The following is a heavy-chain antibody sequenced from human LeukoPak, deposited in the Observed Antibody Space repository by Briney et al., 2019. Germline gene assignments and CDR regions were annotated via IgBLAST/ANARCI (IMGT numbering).Heavy chain of an antibody. Sequence: ASVKVSCKASGYTFTGYYMHWVRQAPGQGLEWMGWINPNSGGTNYAQKFQGRVTMTRDTSISTAYMELSRLRSDDTALYYCAKAIAAAGTSWFDPWGQGTLVTVSS. V-gene: IGHV1-2*02. CDR3: AKAIAAAGTSWFDP. CDR1: GYTFTGYY. CDR2: INPNSGGT. J-gene: IGHJ5*02. D-gene: IGHD6-13*01.